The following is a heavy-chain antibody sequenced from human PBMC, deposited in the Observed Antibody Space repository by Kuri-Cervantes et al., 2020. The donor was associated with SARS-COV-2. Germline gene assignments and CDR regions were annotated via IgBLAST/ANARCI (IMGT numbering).Heavy chain of an antibody. CDR3: ARMAEAAIYYYYYMDV. CDR2: INPNSGGT. J-gene: IGHJ6*03. V-gene: IGHV1-2*02. CDR1: GYTFTGYY. Sequence: ASVKVSCKASGYTFTGYYMHWVRQAPGQGLEWMGWINPNSGGTNYAQKFQGRVTMTRDTSISTAYMELSRLRSDDTAVYYCARMAEAAIYYYYYMDVWGKGTTVTV. D-gene: IGHD5-24*01.